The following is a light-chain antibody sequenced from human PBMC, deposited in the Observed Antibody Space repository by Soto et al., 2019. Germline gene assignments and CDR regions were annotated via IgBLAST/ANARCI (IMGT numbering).Light chain of an antibody. V-gene: IGLV1-44*01. CDR2: RNN. Sequence: QSVLTQPPSASGTPGQRVTISCSGSSSNIGSNAVNWYQQLPGTAPKLLIYRNNERPSGVPDRFSGSKSGTSASLAISGLQSEDEADCYCAAWDDSLNGYVFGTGTKLTVL. CDR3: AAWDDSLNGYV. CDR1: SSNIGSNA. J-gene: IGLJ1*01.